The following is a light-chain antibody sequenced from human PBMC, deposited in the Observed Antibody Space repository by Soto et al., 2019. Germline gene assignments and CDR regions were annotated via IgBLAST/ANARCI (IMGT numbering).Light chain of an antibody. CDR1: QSFSSSY. CDR3: QQYGSSPFT. V-gene: IGKV3-20*01. J-gene: IGKJ3*01. CDR2: GAS. Sequence: EIVLTQSPGTLSLSPGERATLSCRASQSFSSSYLAWYQQKPGQAPRLLIYGASSRATGIPDRFSGSGSGTDFTLTIIRLEPEAFAVYYCQQYGSSPFTFGPGTKVDIK.